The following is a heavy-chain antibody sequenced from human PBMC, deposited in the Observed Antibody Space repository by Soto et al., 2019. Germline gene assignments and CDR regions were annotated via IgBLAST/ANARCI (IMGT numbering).Heavy chain of an antibody. D-gene: IGHD3-3*01. CDR1: GYSISSGYY. V-gene: IGHV4-38-2*02. CDR3: ARDTMHYDFWSGYQYYYYYGMDV. J-gene: IGHJ6*02. Sequence: SETLSLTCAVSGYSISSGYYRGWIRQPPGKGLEWIGSIYHSGSTYYNPSLKSRVTISVDTSKNQFSLKLSSVTAADTAVYYCARDTMHYDFWSGYQYYYYYGMDVWGQGTTVTVSS. CDR2: IYHSGST.